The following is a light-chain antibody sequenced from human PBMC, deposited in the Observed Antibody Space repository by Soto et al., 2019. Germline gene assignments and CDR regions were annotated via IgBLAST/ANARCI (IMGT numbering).Light chain of an antibody. CDR3: QQRTNWPPGVT. Sequence: EIVLTQSPATLSLSPGERATLSCRSTQTVSSYLAWYQQKRGQAPRLLIYDVSKRATGIPARFSGSGSGTDFTLTISSLEPEDFAVYYCQQRTNWPPGVTFGGGTKVEV. CDR2: DVS. V-gene: IGKV3-11*01. CDR1: QTVSSY. J-gene: IGKJ4*01.